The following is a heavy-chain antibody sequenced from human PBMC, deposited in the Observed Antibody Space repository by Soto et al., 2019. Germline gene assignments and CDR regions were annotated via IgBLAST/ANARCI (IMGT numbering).Heavy chain of an antibody. D-gene: IGHD6-13*01. J-gene: IGHJ6*02. CDR3: AKGDSSSFYYGMHV. CDR1: GFTFDDYA. Sequence: EVQLVESGGGLVQPGRSLRLSCAASGFTFDDYAMHWVRQAPGKGLEWVSGISWNSGSIGYADSVKGRFTISRDNAKNSLYRQMNSLRAEDAALYYCAKGDSSSFYYGMHVWGQGTTVTVSS. V-gene: IGHV3-9*01. CDR2: ISWNSGSI.